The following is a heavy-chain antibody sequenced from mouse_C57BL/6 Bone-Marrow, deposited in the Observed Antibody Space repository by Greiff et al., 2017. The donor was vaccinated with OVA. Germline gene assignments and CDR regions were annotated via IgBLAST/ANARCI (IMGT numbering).Heavy chain of an antibody. Sequence: VQLQQPGAELVMPGASVKLSCKASGYTFTSYWMHWVKQRPGQGLEWIGEIDPSDSYTNYNQKFKGKSTLTVDKSSSTAYMQLSSLTSEDSAVYYCARSHYDDPAYWGQGTLVTVSA. CDR3: ARSHYDDPAY. J-gene: IGHJ3*01. D-gene: IGHD2-13*01. V-gene: IGHV1-69*01. CDR2: IDPSDSYT. CDR1: GYTFTSYW.